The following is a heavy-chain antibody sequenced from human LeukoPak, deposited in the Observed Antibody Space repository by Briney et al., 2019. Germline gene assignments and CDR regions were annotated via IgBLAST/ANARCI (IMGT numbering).Heavy chain of an antibody. CDR2: INHSGST. V-gene: IGHV4-34*08. J-gene: IGHJ6*02. CDR1: GFTFSSYA. CDR3: AVVGPLYYCYYGMDV. D-gene: IGHD1-26*01. Sequence: GSLRLSCAASGFTFSSYAMSWVRQPPGKGLEWIGEINHSGSTNYNPSLKSRVTISVDTSKNQFSLKLSSVTAADTAVYYCAVVGPLYYCYYGMDVWGQGTTVTVSS.